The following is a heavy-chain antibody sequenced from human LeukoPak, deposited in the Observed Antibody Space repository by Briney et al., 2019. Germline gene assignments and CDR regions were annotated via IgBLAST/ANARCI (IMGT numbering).Heavy chain of an antibody. V-gene: IGHV3-23*01. CDR3: AKVPGIAVAATMWNFGY. J-gene: IGHJ4*02. CDR1: GFTFSSYA. CDR2: ISGSGGST. D-gene: IGHD6-19*01. Sequence: GGSLRLSCAASGFTFSSYAMSWVRQAPGKGLEWVSAISGSGGSTYYADSVKGRFTISRDNSKNTLYLQMNSLRAEDTAVYYCAKVPGIAVAATMWNFGYWGQGTLVTVSS.